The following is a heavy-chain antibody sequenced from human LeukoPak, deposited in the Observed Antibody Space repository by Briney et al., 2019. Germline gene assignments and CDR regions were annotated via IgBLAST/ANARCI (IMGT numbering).Heavy chain of an antibody. J-gene: IGHJ4*02. CDR1: GYTFTSYG. CDR3: ARDRNSIVSFDY. Sequence: GASVKVSCEASGYTFTSYGISWVRQAPGQGLEWMGWISAYNGNTNYAQKLQGRVTMTTDTSTSTAYMELRSLRSEDTAVYYCARDRNSIVSFDYWGQGTLVTVSS. V-gene: IGHV1-18*01. D-gene: IGHD2-21*01. CDR2: ISAYNGNT.